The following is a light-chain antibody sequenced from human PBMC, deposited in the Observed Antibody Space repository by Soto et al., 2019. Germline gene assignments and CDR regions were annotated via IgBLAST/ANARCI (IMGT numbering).Light chain of an antibody. J-gene: IGLJ1*01. Sequence: QSVLTQPPSVSAAPGQKVTISCSGSSSIIGNDYVSWYQQLPGTVPKLLIYKNDRRPSGIPDRFSGSKSGTSATLAITGLQTGDEADYYCGTWDSGLNTGGVFGTGTKLTVL. CDR2: KND. CDR1: SSIIGNDY. CDR3: GTWDSGLNTGGV. V-gene: IGLV1-51*02.